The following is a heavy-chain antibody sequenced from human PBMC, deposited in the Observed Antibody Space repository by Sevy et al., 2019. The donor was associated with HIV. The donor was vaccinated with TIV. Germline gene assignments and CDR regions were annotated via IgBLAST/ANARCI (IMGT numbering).Heavy chain of an antibody. Sequence: GGSLRLSCAASGFTFSSYGMHWVRQAPGKGLEWVAVISYDGSYKYYGDSVKGRFTISRDNSKNTLYLQMNSLRAEDTAVYYCAKWSMGGARWLQLGAFDIWGQGTIVTVSS. V-gene: IGHV3-30*18. CDR2: ISYDGSYK. J-gene: IGHJ3*02. D-gene: IGHD5-12*01. CDR3: AKWSMGGARWLQLGAFDI. CDR1: GFTFSSYG.